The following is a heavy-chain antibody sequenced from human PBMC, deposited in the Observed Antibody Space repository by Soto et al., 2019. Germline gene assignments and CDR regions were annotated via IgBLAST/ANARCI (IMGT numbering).Heavy chain of an antibody. V-gene: IGHV4-31*03. CDR2: IYHSGST. CDR3: ASSPASGTAVAGTWGYFDY. D-gene: IGHD6-19*01. Sequence: SETLSLTCTVSGGSISSGGYYWSWIRQHPGKGLEWIGYIYHSGSTYYNPSLKSRVTISVDTSKNQFSLKLSSVTAADTAVYYCASSPASGTAVAGTWGYFDYWGQGTLVTVSS. J-gene: IGHJ4*02. CDR1: GGSISSGGYY.